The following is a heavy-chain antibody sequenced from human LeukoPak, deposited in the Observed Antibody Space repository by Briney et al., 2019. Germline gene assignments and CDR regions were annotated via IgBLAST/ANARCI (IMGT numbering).Heavy chain of an antibody. CDR3: AREGVIVGATEALDY. D-gene: IGHD1-26*01. J-gene: IGHJ4*02. CDR2: ISYDGSNK. V-gene: IGHV3-30*01. Sequence: PGRSLRLSCAASGFTFSSYAMHWVRQAPGKGLEWVAVISYDGSNKYHADSVKGRFTISRDNSKNTLYLQMNSLRAEDTAVYYCAREGVIVGATEALDYWGQGTLVTVSS. CDR1: GFTFSSYA.